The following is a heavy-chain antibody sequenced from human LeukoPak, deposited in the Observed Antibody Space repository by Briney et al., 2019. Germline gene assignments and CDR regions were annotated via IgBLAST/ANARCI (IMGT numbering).Heavy chain of an antibody. Sequence: GASVKVSCKAFGYTFTSNYMHWVRQAPGQGPEWMGVISPSGGSTTYAQKLQGRVTMTTDTSTSTAYMELRSLRSDDTGVYYCAREPKWYYDSSGYYPSDYWGQGTLVTVSS. V-gene: IGHV1-46*01. CDR3: AREPKWYYDSSGYYPSDY. J-gene: IGHJ4*02. CDR2: ISPSGGST. D-gene: IGHD3-22*01. CDR1: GYTFTSNY.